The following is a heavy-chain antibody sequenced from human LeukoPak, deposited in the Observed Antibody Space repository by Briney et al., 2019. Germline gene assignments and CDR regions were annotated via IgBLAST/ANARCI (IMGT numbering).Heavy chain of an antibody. CDR3: ARARIRRYYDSSGYSRSNWFDP. Sequence: SETLSLTCTVSGGSISSYYWSWIRQPPGKGLEWIGYIYYSGSTNYNPSLKSRVTISVDTSKNQFSLKLSSVTAADTAVYYCARARIRRYYDSSGYSRSNWFDPWGRGTLVTVSS. D-gene: IGHD3-22*01. CDR2: IYYSGST. J-gene: IGHJ5*02. CDR1: GGSISSYY. V-gene: IGHV4-59*01.